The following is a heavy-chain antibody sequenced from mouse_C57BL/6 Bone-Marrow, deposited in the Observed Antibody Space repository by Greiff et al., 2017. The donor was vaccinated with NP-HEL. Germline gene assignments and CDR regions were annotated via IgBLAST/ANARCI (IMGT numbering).Heavy chain of an antibody. CDR3: TRFYYYGSRGYFDY. CDR2: IDPETGGT. Sequence: QVQLQQSGAELVRPGASVTLSCKASGYTFTDYEMHWVKQTPVHGLEWIGAIDPETGGTAYNQKFKGKAILTAAKSSSTAYMELRSLTSEDSAVYYCTRFYYYGSRGYFDYWGQGTTLTVSS. V-gene: IGHV1-15*01. J-gene: IGHJ2*01. CDR1: GYTFTDYE. D-gene: IGHD1-1*01.